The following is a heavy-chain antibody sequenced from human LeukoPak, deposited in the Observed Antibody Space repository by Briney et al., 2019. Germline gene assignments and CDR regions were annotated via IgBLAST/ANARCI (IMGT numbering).Heavy chain of an antibody. Sequence: SETLSLTCTFSGGSMSSSSYYWAWIRQTPEKGLEWIGSMYYSGDTYYAPSLKSRVSISGDTAKNQFSLKLSSVTAADTAVYYCASGLRPYYFDYWGQGTLVTVSS. CDR1: GGSMSSSSYY. CDR3: ASGLRPYYFDY. J-gene: IGHJ4*02. V-gene: IGHV4-39*01. CDR2: MYYSGDT.